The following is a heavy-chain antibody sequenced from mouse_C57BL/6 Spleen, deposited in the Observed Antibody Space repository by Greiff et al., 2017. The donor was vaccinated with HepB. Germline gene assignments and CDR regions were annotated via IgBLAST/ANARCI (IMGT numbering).Heavy chain of an antibody. Sequence: VQLQQPGAELVKPGASVKLSCKASGYTFTSYWMHWVKQRPGQGLEWIGMIHPNSGSTNYNEKFKSKATLTVDKSSSTAYMQLSSLTSEDSAVYYSARAQTLKYYVSSYVDYWGQGTTLTVSS. V-gene: IGHV1-64*01. J-gene: IGHJ2*01. CDR3: ARAQTLKYYVSSYVDY. CDR2: IHPNSGST. CDR1: GYTFTSYW. D-gene: IGHD1-1*01.